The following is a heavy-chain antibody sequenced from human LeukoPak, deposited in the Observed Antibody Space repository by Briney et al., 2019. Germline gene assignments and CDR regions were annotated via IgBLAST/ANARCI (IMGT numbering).Heavy chain of an antibody. CDR2: IYSGGSS. Sequence: GGSLRLSCAASTFTLSSYAMSWVRRAPGKGLEWVSVIYSGGSSYYADSVKGRFTISRDNSKNTVYLQMNSLRAEDTALYFCASNDYDSGSYSIWGQGTPVTVSS. CDR1: TFTLSSYA. J-gene: IGHJ4*02. CDR3: ASNDYDSGSYSI. V-gene: IGHV3-53*01. D-gene: IGHD3-10*01.